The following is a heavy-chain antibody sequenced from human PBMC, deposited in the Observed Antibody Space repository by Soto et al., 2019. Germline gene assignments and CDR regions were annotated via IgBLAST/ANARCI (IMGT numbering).Heavy chain of an antibody. Sequence: QVQLVESGGGVVQPGRSLRLSCAASGFTFSSYGMHWVRQAPGKGLEWVAVISYDGSNKYYADSVKGRFTISRDNSKNTLYLQMNSLRAEDTAVYYCAKSGFLTGPGGPPAEYFQHWGQGTLVTVSS. CDR3: AKSGFLTGPGGPPAEYFQH. CDR1: GFTFSSYG. D-gene: IGHD3-9*01. CDR2: ISYDGSNK. J-gene: IGHJ1*01. V-gene: IGHV3-30*18.